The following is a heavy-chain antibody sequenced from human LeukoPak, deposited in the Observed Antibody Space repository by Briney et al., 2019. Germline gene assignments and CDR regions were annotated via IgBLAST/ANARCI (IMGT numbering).Heavy chain of an antibody. CDR1: GFTFSSYA. CDR2: ISHDGSNK. D-gene: IGHD5-24*01. J-gene: IGHJ4*02. CDR3: ARVMATISQDYFDF. V-gene: IGHV3-30*04. Sequence: GGSLRLSCAASGFTFSSYATHWVRQAPGKGLEWVAVISHDGSNKYYADSVKGRFTISRDNSKNTLFLQMNSLRAEDTAVYYCARVMATISQDYFDFWGQGTLVTVSS.